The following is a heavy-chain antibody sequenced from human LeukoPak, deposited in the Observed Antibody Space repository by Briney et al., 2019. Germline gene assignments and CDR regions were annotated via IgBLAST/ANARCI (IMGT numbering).Heavy chain of an antibody. V-gene: IGHV1-2*02. Sequence: ASVKVSCRASGYTFTDYYMHWVRQAPGQGLEWMGWINPNSGGTNYAQKFQGRVTMTRDTSISTAYMELSRLRSDDTAEYYCARERFGSGSYPADSWSQGTLVTVSS. CDR2: INPNSGGT. CDR1: GYTFTDYY. D-gene: IGHD3-10*01. J-gene: IGHJ4*02. CDR3: ARERFGSGSYPADS.